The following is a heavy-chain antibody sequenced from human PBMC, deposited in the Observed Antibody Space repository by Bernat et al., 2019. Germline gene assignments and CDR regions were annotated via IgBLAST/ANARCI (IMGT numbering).Heavy chain of an antibody. CDR3: TTKQTPRECNGENCYDS. V-gene: IGHV3-15*01. J-gene: IGHJ4*02. D-gene: IGHD2-8*01. CDR1: GFTFIDAW. CDR2: IKSKADGGTT. Sequence: EVQLLESGGGLVKPGWSLRLSCAASGFTFIDAWMNWVRQAPGKGLEFIGRIKSKADGGTTDYAAPVKGRFTIARDDSQNMVYLQMNDLKTDDTALYYWTTKQTPRECNGENCYDSWGQGALVTVSS.